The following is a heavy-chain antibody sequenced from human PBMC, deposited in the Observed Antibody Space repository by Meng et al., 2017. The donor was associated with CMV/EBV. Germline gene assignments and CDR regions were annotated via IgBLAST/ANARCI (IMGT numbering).Heavy chain of an antibody. CDR2: ISGDGRST. Sequence: GGSLRLSCAASGFTFDNYWMHWVRQAPGKGLVWVSRISGDGRSTTYADSVKGRFTTSRDNAKNTLYLQMNSLRAEDTAVYYCARGIVLIPAGAPDCWGQGTRVTVSS. J-gene: IGHJ4*02. V-gene: IGHV3-74*01. CDR1: GFTFDNYW. D-gene: IGHD2-2*01. CDR3: ARGIVLIPAGAPDC.